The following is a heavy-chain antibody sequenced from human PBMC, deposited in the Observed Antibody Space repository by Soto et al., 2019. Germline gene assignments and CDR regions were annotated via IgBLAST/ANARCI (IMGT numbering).Heavy chain of an antibody. J-gene: IGHJ6*03. CDR1: GGSISSYY. CDR2: IYYSGST. D-gene: IGHD3-16*02. CDR3: ARDQSADDYIWGSYRPDYYYYYMDG. Sequence: SETLSLTCTVSGGSISSYYWSWIRQPPGKGLEWIGYIYYSGSTNYNPSLKSRVTISVDTSKNQFSLKLSSVTAADTAVYYCARDQSADDYIWGSYRPDYYYYYMDGWGKGTTVTVSS. V-gene: IGHV4-59*01.